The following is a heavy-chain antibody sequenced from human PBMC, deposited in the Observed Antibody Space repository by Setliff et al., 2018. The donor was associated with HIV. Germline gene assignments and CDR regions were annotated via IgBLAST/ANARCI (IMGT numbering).Heavy chain of an antibody. J-gene: IGHJ4*02. CDR3: AREGSYNFWSGYSSYYFDF. V-gene: IGHV3-21*03. Sequence: PGGSLRLSCAASGFTFRSSNMNWVRQAPGKGLEWVSSISSTSSSIYYADSLKGRFTISRDNAKNSLYLQMNSLRVEDTAVYYCAREGSYNFWSGYSSYYFDFWGQGTLVTVSS. CDR2: ISSTSSSI. CDR1: GFTFRSSN. D-gene: IGHD3-3*01.